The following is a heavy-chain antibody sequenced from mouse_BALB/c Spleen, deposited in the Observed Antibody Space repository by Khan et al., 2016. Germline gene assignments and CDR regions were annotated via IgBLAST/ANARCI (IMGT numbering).Heavy chain of an antibody. J-gene: IGHJ2*01. Sequence: EVQLQESGPDLVKPSQSLSLTCTVTGYSIPSHYSWHWIRHFPGNKLEWMGYIHYSGSTNYNPSLKSRISITRDTSKNQFFLLLNSVTTEDTATYYCATSSSGYWYYFDYWGQGTTLTVSS. CDR1: GYSIPSHYS. D-gene: IGHD3-1*01. CDR3: ATSSSGYWYYFDY. V-gene: IGHV3-1*02. CDR2: IHYSGST.